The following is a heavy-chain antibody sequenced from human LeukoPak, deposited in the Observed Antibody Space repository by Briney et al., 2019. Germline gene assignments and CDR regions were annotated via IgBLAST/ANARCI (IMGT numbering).Heavy chain of an antibody. D-gene: IGHD5-18*01. V-gene: IGHV3-21*05. CDR1: GFTFSSYS. CDR3: ARDEDTAMGPIDYYGMDV. J-gene: IGHJ6*02. CDR2: ISSSSYI. Sequence: GGSLRLSCAASGFTFSSYSMNWVRQAPGKGLEWVSYISSSSYIYYADSVKGRFTISRDNAKNSLYLQMNSLRAEDTAVYYCARDEDTAMGPIDYYGMDVWGQGTTVTVSS.